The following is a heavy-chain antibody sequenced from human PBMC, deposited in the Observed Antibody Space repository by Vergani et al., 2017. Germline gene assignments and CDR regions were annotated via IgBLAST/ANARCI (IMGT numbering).Heavy chain of an antibody. J-gene: IGHJ5*02. CDR2: ISSSSSYI. CDR1: GFTFSSYS. CDR3: ARDRYDGSSRWFDP. V-gene: IGHV3-21*01. Sequence: EVHLLESGGGLVQSGGSLRLSCAASGFTFSSYSMNWVRQAPGKGLEWVSSISSSSSYIYYADSVKGRFTISRDNAKNSLYLQMNSLRAEDTAVYYCARDRYDGSSRWFDPWGQGTLVTVSS. D-gene: IGHD1-26*01.